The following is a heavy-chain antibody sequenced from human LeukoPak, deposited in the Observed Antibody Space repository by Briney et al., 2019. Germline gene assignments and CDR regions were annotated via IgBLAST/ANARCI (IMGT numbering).Heavy chain of an antibody. CDR3: AVIQLWGGMGAFDI. D-gene: IGHD5-18*01. CDR1: GGSISSYY. J-gene: IGHJ3*02. Sequence: PSETLSLTCTVSGGSISSYYWSWIRQPAGKGLEWIGRIYTSGSTNYNPSLKSRVTMSVDTSKNQFSLKLSSVTAADTAVYYCAVIQLWGGMGAFDIWGQGTMVTVSS. CDR2: IYTSGST. V-gene: IGHV4-4*07.